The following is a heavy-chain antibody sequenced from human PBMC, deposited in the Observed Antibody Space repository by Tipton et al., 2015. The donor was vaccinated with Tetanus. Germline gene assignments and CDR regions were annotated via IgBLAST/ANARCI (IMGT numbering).Heavy chain of an antibody. J-gene: IGHJ5*02. D-gene: IGHD6-19*01. V-gene: IGHV4-59*02. CDR1: GDSVSGYY. Sequence: TLSLTCSVSGDSVSGYYWSWIRQPPGKGLEWVGYVYYTGDTNYNPSLKSRVTISMDRSENHFSLNLTSVTAADTAVYYCAFLPKHWLVPSFDPWGQGTLVTVSS. CDR2: VYYTGDT. CDR3: AFLPKHWLVPSFDP.